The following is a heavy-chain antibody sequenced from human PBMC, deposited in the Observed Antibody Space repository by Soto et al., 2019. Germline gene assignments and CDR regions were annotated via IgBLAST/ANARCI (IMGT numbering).Heavy chain of an antibody. Sequence: PSETLSLTCTVSGGSMISYNWNWLRQPPGKALEWIGYVYSSGSTNYNPSLKSRVTISVDTSRNQFSLKVNSVTAADTAMYYCARRAVVAVTGSLDNWLDPWGQGILVTVSS. D-gene: IGHD2-21*01. J-gene: IGHJ5*02. CDR1: GGSMISYN. CDR2: VYSSGST. V-gene: IGHV4-59*01. CDR3: ARRAVVAVTGSLDNWLDP.